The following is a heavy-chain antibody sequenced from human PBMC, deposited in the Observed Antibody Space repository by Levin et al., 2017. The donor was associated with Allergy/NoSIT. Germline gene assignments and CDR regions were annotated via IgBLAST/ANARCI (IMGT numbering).Heavy chain of an antibody. CDR3: ARWRTGYPQYFFGY. CDR2: IYPGDSDV. V-gene: IGHV5-51*01. Sequence: GGSLRLSCKASEYSFTRYWIGWVRQMPGKGLEWMGIIYPGDSDVTYSPPFQGQVSISVDKSLSTAYLQWSSLKASDTAVYYCARWRTGYPQYFFGYWGQGTLVTVSS. J-gene: IGHJ4*02. D-gene: IGHD3/OR15-3a*01. CDR1: EYSFTRYW.